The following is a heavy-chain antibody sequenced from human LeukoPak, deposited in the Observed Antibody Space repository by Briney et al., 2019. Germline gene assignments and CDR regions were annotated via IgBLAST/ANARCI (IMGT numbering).Heavy chain of an antibody. V-gene: IGHV3-30*03. CDR1: GNYW. CDR3: ARERGEGRTRNFDY. J-gene: IGHJ4*02. CDR2: ISYDGSIQ. D-gene: IGHD3-16*01. Sequence: SGGSLRLSCAASGNYWMHWVRQAPGKGLDWVTTISYDGSIQYYSDSVKGRFTISRDNSKNTLYLQMNSLKPEDTAMYYCARERGEGRTRNFDYWGQGTLVTVSS.